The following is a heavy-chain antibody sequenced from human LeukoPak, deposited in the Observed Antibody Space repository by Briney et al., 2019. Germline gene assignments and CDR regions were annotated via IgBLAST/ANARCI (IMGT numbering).Heavy chain of an antibody. J-gene: IGHJ4*02. Sequence: GGSLRLSCAASGFTFSSYAMTWVRQAPGKGREGVSGISKSGNNTYYADSVAGRRTISRDNSKNTLYLQMNSLRADDTAVYYCAATVTTGRAEHYWGQGTLVTVSS. CDR3: AATVTTGRAEHY. V-gene: IGHV3-23*05. CDR1: GFTFSSYA. CDR2: ISKSGNNT. D-gene: IGHD4-17*01.